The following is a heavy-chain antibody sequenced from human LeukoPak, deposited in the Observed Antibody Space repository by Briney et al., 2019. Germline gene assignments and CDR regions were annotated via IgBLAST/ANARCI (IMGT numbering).Heavy chain of an antibody. CDR2: IYYSGSS. CDR1: GYSISSGYY. D-gene: IGHD3-10*01. J-gene: IGHJ4*02. Sequence: ASETLSLTCTVSGYSISSGYYWGWIRQPPGKGLEWIGRIYYSGSSYYNPSLKSRVTISGDTSKNQFSLKLSSVTAADTAVYYCARTRYYYNSRSYGAPYYFDYWGQGTLVTVSS. V-gene: IGHV4-38-2*02. CDR3: ARTRYYYNSRSYGAPYYFDY.